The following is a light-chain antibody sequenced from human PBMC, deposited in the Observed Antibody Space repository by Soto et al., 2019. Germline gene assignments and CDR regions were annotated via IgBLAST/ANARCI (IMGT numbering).Light chain of an antibody. CDR3: QQYGSTSRT. V-gene: IGKV3-20*01. CDR1: QIVSSS. CDR2: GAS. J-gene: IGKJ1*01. Sequence: EIVLTQSPGTLSLSPGERATLSCRASQIVSSSLAWYQQKPGQAPRLLIYGASSRATGIPDRFSGSGSGTDFTLTISSLEPEDFAVYYCQQYGSTSRTFGQGTKVEIK.